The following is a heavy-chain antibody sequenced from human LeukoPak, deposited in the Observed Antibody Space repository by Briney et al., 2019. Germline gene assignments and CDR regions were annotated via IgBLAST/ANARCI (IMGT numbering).Heavy chain of an antibody. D-gene: IGHD3-3*01. Sequence: ASVKVSCKASGYTFTGYYIHWVRQAPGQGLEWMGWINPNSAGTHYAQKFQGRVTMTRDTSISTAYMELSRLRSDDTAVYYCARDQGGFLEWHHFDYWGQGTLVTVSS. CDR3: ARDQGGFLEWHHFDY. CDR1: GYTFTGYY. V-gene: IGHV1-2*02. J-gene: IGHJ4*02. CDR2: INPNSAGT.